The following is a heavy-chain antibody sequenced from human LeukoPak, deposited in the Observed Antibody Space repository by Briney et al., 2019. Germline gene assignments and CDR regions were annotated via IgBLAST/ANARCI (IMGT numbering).Heavy chain of an antibody. CDR2: INHSGST. J-gene: IGHJ5*02. CDR1: GGSFSGYY. D-gene: IGHD5-18*01. V-gene: IGHV4-34*01. Sequence: TSETLSLTCAVYGGSFSGYYWSWIRQPPGKGLEWIGEINHSGSTNYNPSLKSRVTISVDTSKNQFSLKLSSVTAADTAVYYCAGGTAMLSPWGQGTLVTVSS. CDR3: AGGTAMLSP.